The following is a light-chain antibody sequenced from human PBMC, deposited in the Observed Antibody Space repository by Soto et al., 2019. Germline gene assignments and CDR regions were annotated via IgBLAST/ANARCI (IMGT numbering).Light chain of an antibody. J-gene: IGKJ5*01. CDR3: EQYSKSPIT. Sequence: EVVLTQSPGTMSLSPGARATLSCRASQIVNSNYLAWYQHKPGQSPRFLIYGASRRATGRPDRFSGSGTGSDFTLTIGRVEPEEVAIHYCEQYSKSPITSSRGTRLEIK. CDR2: GAS. V-gene: IGKV3-20*01. CDR1: QIVNSNY.